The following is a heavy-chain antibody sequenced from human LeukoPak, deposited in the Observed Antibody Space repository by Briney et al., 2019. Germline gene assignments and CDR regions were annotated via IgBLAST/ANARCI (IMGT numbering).Heavy chain of an antibody. V-gene: IGHV3-74*01. CDR2: IHSDGGTA. CDR1: GFTFSDYW. J-gene: IGHJ4*02. D-gene: IGHD1-26*01. Sequence: GGSLRLSCAASGFTFSDYWIHWVRQAPGKGLVWVSLIHSDGGTANYADSVKGRFTMSRDNAKNTAYLQMNSLRVEDTAVYYCARDIYSIAEWGQGTLVTVSS. CDR3: ARDIYSIAE.